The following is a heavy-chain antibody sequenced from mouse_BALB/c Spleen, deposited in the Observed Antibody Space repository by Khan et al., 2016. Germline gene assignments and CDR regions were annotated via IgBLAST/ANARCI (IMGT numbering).Heavy chain of an antibody. Sequence: EVKLLESGGGLVQPGGSLKLSCAASGFDFSRYWMSWVRQAPGKGLEWIGEINPDSSTINYKPSLQDKFIISRDNAKNTLYLQMSKVRSEDTALYYCGRLCYYGFVDYWDQGTTLTVSA. CDR2: INPDSSTI. D-gene: IGHD1-1*01. V-gene: IGHV4-1*02. CDR1: GFDFSRYW. J-gene: IGHJ2*01. CDR3: GRLCYYGFVDY.